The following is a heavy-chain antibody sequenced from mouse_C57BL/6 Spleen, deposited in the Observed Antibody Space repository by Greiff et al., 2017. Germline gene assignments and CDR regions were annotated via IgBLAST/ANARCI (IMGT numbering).Heavy chain of an antibody. D-gene: IGHD1-1*01. CDR3: TTGIYYYGSSYENYAMDY. J-gene: IGHJ4*01. Sequence: VQLQQSGAELVRPGASVKLSCTASGFNIKDYYMHWVKQRPEQGLEWIGRIDPEDGDTEYAPKFQGKATMTADTSSNTAYLQLSSLTSEDTAVYYCTTGIYYYGSSYENYAMDYWGQGTSVTVSS. V-gene: IGHV14-1*01. CDR2: IDPEDGDT. CDR1: GFNIKDYY.